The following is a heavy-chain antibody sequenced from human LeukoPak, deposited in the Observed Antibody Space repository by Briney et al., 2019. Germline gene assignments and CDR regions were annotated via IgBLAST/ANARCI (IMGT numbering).Heavy chain of an antibody. CDR2: ISGSGGST. J-gene: IGHJ4*02. CDR1: GFTFSSYA. Sequence: GGSLRLSCAASGFTFSSYAVSWVRQAPGKGLEWVSSISGSGGSTYSADSVKGRFTISRDNSKNTLYLQMNSLRAEDTALYYCAKDRFCTNDICHGDFDYWGQGTLVTVSS. D-gene: IGHD2-8*01. V-gene: IGHV3-23*01. CDR3: AKDRFCTNDICHGDFDY.